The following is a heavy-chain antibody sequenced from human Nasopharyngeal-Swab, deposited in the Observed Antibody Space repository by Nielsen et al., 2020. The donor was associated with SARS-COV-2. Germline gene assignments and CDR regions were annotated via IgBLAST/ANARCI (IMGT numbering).Heavy chain of an antibody. D-gene: IGHD2-15*01. CDR2: INSDGSII. V-gene: IGHV3-74*01. J-gene: IGHJ4*02. Sequence: WIRQPPGKGLVWVSRINSDGSIIDYADSVKGRFPISRDNAGNTLNLQMNSLRAEDTALYYCVCGETTPSDYWGQGTLVTVSS. CDR3: VCGETTPSDY.